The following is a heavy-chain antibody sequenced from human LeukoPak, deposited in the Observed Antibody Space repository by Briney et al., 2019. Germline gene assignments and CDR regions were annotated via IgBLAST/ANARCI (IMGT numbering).Heavy chain of an antibody. Sequence: SETLSLTCTVSGGSISSGSYYWSWIRQPTGKGLEWIGRIYTSGSTNYNPSLKSRVTISVDTSKNQFSLKLSSVTAADTAVYYCARVTGYVIEDYFDYWGQGTLVTVSS. CDR1: GGSISSGSYY. V-gene: IGHV4-61*02. D-gene: IGHD3-22*01. CDR3: ARVTGYVIEDYFDY. CDR2: IYTSGST. J-gene: IGHJ4*02.